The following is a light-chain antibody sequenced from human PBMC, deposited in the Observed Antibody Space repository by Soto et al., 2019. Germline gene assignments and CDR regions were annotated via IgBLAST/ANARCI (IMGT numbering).Light chain of an antibody. CDR1: ESVSRN. CDR2: DAS. J-gene: IGKJ5*01. Sequence: EVVMTHSPGTFSVSXGEGATLTXXXSESVSRNLAWYQQKPGQAPRLLIYDASTRATGIPDRFSGGGSGTEFTLTISSLQSEDFVVYYCQQYNSWPPITFGQGTRLEI. V-gene: IGKV3-15*01. CDR3: QQYNSWPPIT.